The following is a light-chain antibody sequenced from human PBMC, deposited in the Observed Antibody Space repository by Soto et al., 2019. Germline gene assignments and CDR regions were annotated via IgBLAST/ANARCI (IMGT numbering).Light chain of an antibody. Sequence: EIGLTQSPGTLSLSPGERVTLSCRASQSVSSTYLAWYQQKPGQAPRLLIYGASSRATGIPDRFSGSGSGTDFTLTISRLEPEDFAVYYCQQYDNSLYTFGQGTKLEIK. CDR1: QSVSSTY. J-gene: IGKJ2*01. CDR3: QQYDNSLYT. V-gene: IGKV3-20*01. CDR2: GAS.